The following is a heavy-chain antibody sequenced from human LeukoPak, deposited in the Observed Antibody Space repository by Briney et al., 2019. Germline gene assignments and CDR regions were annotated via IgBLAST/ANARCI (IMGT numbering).Heavy chain of an antibody. Sequence: GGSLRLSCAASGFTFSSYGMHWVRQAPGKGLEWVAVMWYDGCNKYYADSVKGRFTISRDNSKNTLYLQMHSLRAEDTAVYYCARDEVTTPRDWGQGTLVTVSS. V-gene: IGHV3-33*01. CDR3: ARDEVTTPRD. D-gene: IGHD4-17*01. J-gene: IGHJ4*02. CDR2: MWYDGCNK. CDR1: GFTFSSYG.